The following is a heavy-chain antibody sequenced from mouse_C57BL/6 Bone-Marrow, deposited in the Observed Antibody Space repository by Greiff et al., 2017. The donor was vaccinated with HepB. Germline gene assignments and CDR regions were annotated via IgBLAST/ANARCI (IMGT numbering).Heavy chain of an antibody. CDR2: IYPGDGDT. V-gene: IGHV1-82*01. D-gene: IGHD6-2*01. J-gene: IGHJ2*01. Sequence: VKVVESGPELVKPGASVKISCKASGYAFSSSWMNWVKQRPGKGLEWIGRIYPGDGDTNYNGKFKGKATLTADKSSSTAYMQLSSLTSEDSAVYFCARSESLFDYWGQGTTLTVSS. CDR1: GYAFSSSW. CDR3: ARSESLFDY.